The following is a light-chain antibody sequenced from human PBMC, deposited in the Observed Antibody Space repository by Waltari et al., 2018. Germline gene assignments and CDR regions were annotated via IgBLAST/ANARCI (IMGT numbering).Light chain of an antibody. Sequence: QSALTQPPSASGSPGQSVTISCTATSSDVGAYVYVHWYQQDPGKAPKVIIYEVDKRPSGVPDRFSGSKAGNTASLTVSGLQADDEADYYCSSYAGSNNLVFGGGTKLTVL. J-gene: IGLJ2*01. CDR1: SSDVGAYVY. V-gene: IGLV2-8*01. CDR2: EVD. CDR3: SSYAGSNNLV.